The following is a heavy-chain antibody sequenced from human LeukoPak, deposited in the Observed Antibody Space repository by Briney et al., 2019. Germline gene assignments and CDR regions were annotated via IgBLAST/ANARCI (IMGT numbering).Heavy chain of an antibody. CDR2: ISSSSYI. Sequence: GGSLRLSCAASGFTFSSYSMNWVRQAPGKGLEWVSSISSSSYIYYADSVKGRFTISRDNAKNSLYLQMNSLRAEDTAVYYCARDPLEMATIGGAFDIWGQGTMVTVSS. J-gene: IGHJ3*02. V-gene: IGHV3-21*01. D-gene: IGHD5-24*01. CDR1: GFTFSSYS. CDR3: ARDPLEMATIGGAFDI.